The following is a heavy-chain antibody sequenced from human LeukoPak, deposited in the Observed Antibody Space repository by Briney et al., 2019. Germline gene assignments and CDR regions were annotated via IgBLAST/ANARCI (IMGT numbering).Heavy chain of an antibody. J-gene: IGHJ4*02. CDR2: IYYIGST. CDR3: ARAGYDFWSGYEFDY. CDR1: GGSISSYY. D-gene: IGHD3-3*01. Sequence: SQTLSLTCTVSGGSISSYYWSWFRQPPGKGLEWFGYIYYIGSTNYTPSLKSRVTISVDTSKSQFSLKLSSVTAADTAVYYCARAGYDFWSGYEFDYWGQGTLVTVSS. V-gene: IGHV4-59*01.